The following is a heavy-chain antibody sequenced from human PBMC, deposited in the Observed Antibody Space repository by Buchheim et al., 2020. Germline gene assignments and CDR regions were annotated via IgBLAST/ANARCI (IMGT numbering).Heavy chain of an antibody. CDR2: IYYSGST. CDR1: GGSISSSSYY. D-gene: IGHD3-3*01. V-gene: IGHV4-39*01. J-gene: IGHJ4*02. CDR3: ARHRLRFLEWLPELFDY. Sequence: QLQLQESGPGLVKPSETLSLTCTVSGGSISSSSYYWGWIRQPPGKGLEWIGSIYYSGSTYYNPSLKSRVTISVDTSKNQFSLKLSSVTAADTAVYYCARHRLRFLEWLPELFDYWGQGTL.